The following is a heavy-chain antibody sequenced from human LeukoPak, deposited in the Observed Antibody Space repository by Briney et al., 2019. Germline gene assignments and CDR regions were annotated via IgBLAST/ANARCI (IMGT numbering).Heavy chain of an antibody. D-gene: IGHD2-15*01. V-gene: IGHV3-7*04. J-gene: IGHJ4*02. CDR3: ARDLVAATPGGMG. CDR2: IKQDGSEK. CDR1: GFTFSNYW. Sequence: GGSLRLSCAASGFTFSNYWMSWVRQAPGKGLEWVANIKQDGSEKYYVDSVKGRFTISRDNDKNPRHLKMSSLRAEATVVYYCARDLVAATPGGMGWGQGSLVTVSS.